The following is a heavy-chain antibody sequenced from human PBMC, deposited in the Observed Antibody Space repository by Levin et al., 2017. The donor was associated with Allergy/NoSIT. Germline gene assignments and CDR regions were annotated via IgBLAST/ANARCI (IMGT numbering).Heavy chain of an antibody. D-gene: IGHD3-10*01. CDR2: ISVHNGDT. V-gene: IGHV1-18*01. CDR1: GYTFTDYG. Sequence: ASVKVSCKTSGYTFTDYGISWVRQAPGQGLEWMGWISVHNGDTKYAQRFQGRVTMTTDTSTSTAYMDVRSLRSDDTAVYYCARDLFYYGRGSYLRFDPWGQGTLVTVSS. J-gene: IGHJ5*02. CDR3: ARDLFYYGRGSYLRFDP.